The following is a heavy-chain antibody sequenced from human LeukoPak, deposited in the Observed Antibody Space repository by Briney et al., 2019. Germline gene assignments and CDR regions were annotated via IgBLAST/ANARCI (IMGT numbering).Heavy chain of an antibody. CDR2: INPNSGGT. CDR3: ARSVGSFGENFHDY. CDR1: GYTFTGYY. V-gene: IGHV1-2*02. Sequence: ASVKVSCKASGYTFTGYYMHWVRQAPGQGLEWMGWINPNSGGTNYAQKFQGRVTMTRDTSISTAYMELSRLRPDDTAVYYCARSVGSFGENFHDYWGQGTLVTVSS. J-gene: IGHJ4*02. D-gene: IGHD3-10*01.